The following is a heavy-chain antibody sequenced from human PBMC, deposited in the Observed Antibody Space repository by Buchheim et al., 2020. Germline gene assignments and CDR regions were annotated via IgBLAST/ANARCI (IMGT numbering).Heavy chain of an antibody. CDR2: INPSDGST. J-gene: IGHJ5*02. Sequence: QVQLVQSGAEVKRPGASVKVSCKASGYTFTSYYVHWVRQAPGQGLEWMARINPSDGSTSYAQKFQGRVTMTRDTSTSTVYMEVSSLTSEDTAIYFCARDAARTNWFDPWGQGT. D-gene: IGHD6-6*01. CDR1: GYTFTSYY. V-gene: IGHV1-46*01. CDR3: ARDAARTNWFDP.